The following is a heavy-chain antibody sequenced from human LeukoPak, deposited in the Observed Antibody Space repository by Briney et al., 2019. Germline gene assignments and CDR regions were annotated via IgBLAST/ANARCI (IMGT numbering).Heavy chain of an antibody. Sequence: GGSLRLSCAVSGFTFSDNWMSWVRQAPGRGLEWVANIKQDGSEKAYVDSVTGRFTISTDNAKNSLYLQVNSLRAEDTAVYYCASSYGSALDIWGQGTMVSVSS. J-gene: IGHJ3*02. D-gene: IGHD3-16*01. CDR1: GFTFSDNW. CDR2: IKQDGSEK. V-gene: IGHV3-7*01. CDR3: ASSYGSALDI.